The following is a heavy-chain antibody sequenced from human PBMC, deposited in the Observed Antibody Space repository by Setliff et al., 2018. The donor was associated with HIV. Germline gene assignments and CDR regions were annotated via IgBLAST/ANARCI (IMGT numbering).Heavy chain of an antibody. CDR3: ARDRHYSGLESYGP. Sequence: PSETLSLTCTVSGGSFGDYHWSWIRQPAGRGLEWIGRIFRSGTTDYKFSLKSRVTISIDTSRNQFSLRLTSVTAEDTAVYYCARDRHYSGLESYGPWGPGTLVTLSS. V-gene: IGHV4-4*07. J-gene: IGHJ5*02. CDR1: GGSFGDYH. CDR2: IFRSGTT. D-gene: IGHD3-10*01.